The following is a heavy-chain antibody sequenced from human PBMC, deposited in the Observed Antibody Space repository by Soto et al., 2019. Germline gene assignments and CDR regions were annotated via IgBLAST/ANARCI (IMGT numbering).Heavy chain of an antibody. Sequence: QVQLQQWGAGLLKPSETLSLTCAVYGGSFSGYYWSWIRQPPGKGLEWLGEINHSGSTNYNPSLKSRVTISVDTSKNQFSLKLSSVTAADTAVYYCARGLAYSSGWYSGDYWGQGTLVTVSS. CDR3: ARGLAYSSGWYSGDY. D-gene: IGHD6-19*01. CDR2: INHSGST. CDR1: GGSFSGYY. J-gene: IGHJ4*02. V-gene: IGHV4-34*01.